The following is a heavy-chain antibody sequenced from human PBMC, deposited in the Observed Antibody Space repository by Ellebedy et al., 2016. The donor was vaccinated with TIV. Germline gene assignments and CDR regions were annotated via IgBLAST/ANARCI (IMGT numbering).Heavy chain of an antibody. V-gene: IGHV3-13*01. J-gene: IGHJ5*02. CDR1: GFTFSRSD. D-gene: IGHD5-24*01. CDR2: IGTHTET. CDR3: ARGDPSRDHPTKNWFDS. Sequence: PGGSLRLSCAASGFTFSRSDMHWVRQPPGKGLEWVSAIGTHTETYYADSVKGRFTISRENAQNSLYLQLNSLTPGDTAVYYCARGDPSRDHPTKNWFDSWGQGTLVTVSS.